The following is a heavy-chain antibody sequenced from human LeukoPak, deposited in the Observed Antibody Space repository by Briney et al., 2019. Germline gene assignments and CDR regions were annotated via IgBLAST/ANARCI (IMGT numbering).Heavy chain of an antibody. D-gene: IGHD2-2*01. CDR1: GYTFTSND. J-gene: IGHJ4*02. Sequence: ASVKVSCKASGYTFTSNDINWVRQATGQGLEWMGWMNPNSGNTGYAQKFQGRVTMTRNTSISTAYMELSSLRSEDTAVYYCARGGRYCSSTSCYAIDYWGQGTLVTVSS. V-gene: IGHV1-8*01. CDR3: ARGGRYCSSTSCYAIDY. CDR2: MNPNSGNT.